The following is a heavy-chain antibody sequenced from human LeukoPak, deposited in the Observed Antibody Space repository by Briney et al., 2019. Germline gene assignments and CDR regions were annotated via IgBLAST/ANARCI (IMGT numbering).Heavy chain of an antibody. CDR3: ATYSSLNRREFQY. D-gene: IGHD3-22*01. CDR2: IKTDGSEK. CDR1: GFTFSNYW. J-gene: IGHJ1*01. Sequence: GGSLRLSCAASGFTFSNYWMGWVRQAPGKGLQWVANIKTDGSEKYYVDSVKGRFTISRDNAKNSLYLQMSSLRAEDTAVYYCATYSSLNRREFQYWGQGTLLTVSS. V-gene: IGHV3-7*01.